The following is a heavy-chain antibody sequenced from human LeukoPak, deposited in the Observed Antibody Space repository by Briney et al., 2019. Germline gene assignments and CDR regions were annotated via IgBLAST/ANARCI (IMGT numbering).Heavy chain of an antibody. J-gene: IGHJ4*02. CDR2: INHSGST. D-gene: IGHD3-22*01. V-gene: IGHV4-34*01. Sequence: SETLSLTCAVYGGFFSGYYWSWIRQPPGKGLEWIGEINHSGSTNYNPSLKSRVTISADTSKNQFSLKLSSVTAADTAVYFCARGESSGHYLRWGQGTLVTVSS. CDR3: ARGESSGHYLR. CDR1: GGFFSGYY.